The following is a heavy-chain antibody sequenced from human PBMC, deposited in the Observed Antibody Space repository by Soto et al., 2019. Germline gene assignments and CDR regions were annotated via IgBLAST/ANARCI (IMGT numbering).Heavy chain of an antibody. CDR2: IYYSGST. CDR3: ARGGNGGSSWFRGSFDI. CDR1: GGSISSGGYY. Sequence: TLSLTCTVSGGSISSGGYYWSWIRQHPGKGLEWHGYIYYSGSTYYNPSLKSRVTISVDTSKNQFSLKLSSVTAADTAVYYCARGGNGGSSWFRGSFDIWGQGTMVTVSS. V-gene: IGHV4-31*03. J-gene: IGHJ3*02. D-gene: IGHD6-13*01.